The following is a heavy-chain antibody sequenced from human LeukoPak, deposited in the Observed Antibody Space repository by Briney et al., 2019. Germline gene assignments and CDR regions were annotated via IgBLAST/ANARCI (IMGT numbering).Heavy chain of an antibody. Sequence: PGGSLRLSCAASGFTFSDYYMSWIRQAPGRGLEWVSYISSSGSTIYYADSVKGRFTISRDNAKNSLYLQMNSLRAEDTAVYYCARDDLDSSAYLNDYWGQGTLVTVSS. CDR3: ARDDLDSSAYLNDY. D-gene: IGHD3-22*01. J-gene: IGHJ4*02. CDR2: ISSSGSTI. V-gene: IGHV3-11*04. CDR1: GFTFSDYY.